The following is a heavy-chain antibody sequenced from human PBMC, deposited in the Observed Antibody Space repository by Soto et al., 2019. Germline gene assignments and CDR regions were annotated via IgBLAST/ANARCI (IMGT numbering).Heavy chain of an antibody. CDR1: GGSISSGDYY. D-gene: IGHD3-22*01. J-gene: IGHJ3*02. V-gene: IGHV4-30-4*01. Sequence: QVQLQESGPGLVKPSQTLSLTCTVSGGSISSGDYYWSWIRQPPGKGLEWIGYIYYSGSTYYNPSLKSRVTISVDTSKNQFSPKLSSVTAADTAVYYCARGSYYDSSGYYLGGLGAFDIWGQGTMVTVSS. CDR2: IYYSGST. CDR3: ARGSYYDSSGYYLGGLGAFDI.